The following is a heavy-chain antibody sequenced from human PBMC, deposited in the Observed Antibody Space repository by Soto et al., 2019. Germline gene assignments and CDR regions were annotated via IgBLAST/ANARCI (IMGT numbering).Heavy chain of an antibody. D-gene: IGHD2-2*01. J-gene: IGHJ6*02. CDR1: GCTFSSYA. CDR2: IIPIFGTA. Sequence: ASVKVSCKASGCTFSSYAISWVRQAPGQGLEWMGGIIPIFGTANYAQKFQGRVTITADESTSTAYMELSSLRSEDTVAYYCARAGVGRPSKDGAGEVPAENRYFLPYGMDVWGQATTVTLSS. CDR3: ARAGVGRPSKDGAGEVPAENRYFLPYGMDV. V-gene: IGHV1-69*13.